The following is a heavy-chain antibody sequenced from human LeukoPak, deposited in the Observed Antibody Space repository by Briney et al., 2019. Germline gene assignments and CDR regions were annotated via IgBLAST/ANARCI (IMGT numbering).Heavy chain of an antibody. CDR1: GGSFSGYY. J-gene: IGHJ4*02. D-gene: IGHD6-19*01. V-gene: IGHV4-34*01. CDR3: ARASEVQQWLAYFDY. Sequence: SETLSLTCAVYGGSFSGYYWSWIRQPPGKGLEWIGEINHSGSTNYNPSLKSRVTISVDTSKNQFSLKLCSLTAADTAVYYCARASEVQQWLAYFDYWGQGTLVTVSS. CDR2: INHSGST.